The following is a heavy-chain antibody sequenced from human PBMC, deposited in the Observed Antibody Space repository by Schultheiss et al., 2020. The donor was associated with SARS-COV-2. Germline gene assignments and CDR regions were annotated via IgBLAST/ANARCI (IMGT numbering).Heavy chain of an antibody. CDR1: GFIFSKYW. J-gene: IGHJ4*02. D-gene: IGHD3-10*01. Sequence: GGSLRLSCAASGFIFSKYWMHWVRQAPGKGLVWVSRIDTDGSSTTYADSVKGRFTISRDNAKNTLYLQMNSLRTEDTAVYYCTRGTMLQGGIIDSWGQGLLVTVSS. CDR2: IDTDGSST. CDR3: TRGTMLQGGIIDS. V-gene: IGHV3-74*01.